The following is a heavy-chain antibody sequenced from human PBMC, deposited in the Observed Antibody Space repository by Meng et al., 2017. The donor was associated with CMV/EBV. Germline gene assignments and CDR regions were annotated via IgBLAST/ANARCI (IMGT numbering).Heavy chain of an antibody. J-gene: IGHJ4*02. V-gene: IGHV4-30-4*08. CDR1: GGSISSGDYY. CDR3: ARVTSRVAGAFDY. Sequence: VRLQESGPGLVRPSQTLSLTCTVSGGSISSGDYYWSWIRQPPGKGLEWIGYIYYSGSTYYNPSLKSRVTISVDTSKNQFSLKLSSVTAADTAVYYCARVTSRVAGAFDYWGQGTLVTVSS. D-gene: IGHD1-14*01. CDR2: IYYSGST.